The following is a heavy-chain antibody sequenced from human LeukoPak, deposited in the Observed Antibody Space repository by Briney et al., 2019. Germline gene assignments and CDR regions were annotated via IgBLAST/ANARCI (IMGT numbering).Heavy chain of an antibody. CDR2: IIPIFGTA. J-gene: IGHJ4*02. CDR3: ARESVAARPPDY. V-gene: IGHV1-69*05. CDR1: GGTFISYA. D-gene: IGHD6-6*01. Sequence: ASVKVSCKASGGTFISYAISWVRQAPGQGLEWMGRIIPIFGTANYAQKFQGRVTITTDESTSTAYMELSSLRSEDTAVYYCARESVAARPPDYWGQGTLVTVSS.